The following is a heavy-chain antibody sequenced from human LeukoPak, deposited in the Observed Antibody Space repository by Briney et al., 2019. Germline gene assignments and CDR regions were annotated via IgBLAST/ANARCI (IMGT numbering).Heavy chain of an antibody. Sequence: GGSLRLSCAASGFTFSSYGMSWVRQAPGKGLEWVSAISGSGGTTYYADSVKGRFTISRDNSKNTLHLQMNSLKTEDTAVYYCSGSFGELTFFDYWGQGTLVTVSS. CDR1: GFTFSSYG. D-gene: IGHD3-10*01. CDR2: ISGSGGTT. J-gene: IGHJ4*02. CDR3: SGSFGELTFFDY. V-gene: IGHV3-23*01.